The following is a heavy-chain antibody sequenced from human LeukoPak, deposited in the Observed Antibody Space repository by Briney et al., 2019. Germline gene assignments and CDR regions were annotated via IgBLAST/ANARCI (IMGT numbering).Heavy chain of an antibody. CDR1: GHTFTGYY. J-gene: IGHJ5*02. Sequence: ASVKVSCKASGHTFTGYYMHWVRQAPGQGLGWMGWINPNSGGTNYAQKFQGRVTMTRDTSISTAYMELSRLRSDDTAVYYCASAGIVGATTWFDPWGQGTLATVSS. CDR2: INPNSGGT. V-gene: IGHV1-2*02. D-gene: IGHD1-26*01. CDR3: ASAGIVGATTWFDP.